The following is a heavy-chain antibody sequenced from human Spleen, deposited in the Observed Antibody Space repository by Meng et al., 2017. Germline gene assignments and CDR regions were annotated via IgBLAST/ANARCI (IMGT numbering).Heavy chain of an antibody. D-gene: IGHD6-19*01. CDR1: GYTFSSYG. CDR3: ARAPAVTGTGWFDP. J-gene: IGHJ5*02. CDR2: ISAYNGNT. Sequence: ASVKVSCKASGYTFSSYGISWVRQAPGQGLEWMGWISAYNGNTNYAQKLRGRVTMTTDTSTSTAYMDVRSLRSDDTAVYYCARAPAVTGTGWFDPWDQGTLVTVSS. V-gene: IGHV1-18*01.